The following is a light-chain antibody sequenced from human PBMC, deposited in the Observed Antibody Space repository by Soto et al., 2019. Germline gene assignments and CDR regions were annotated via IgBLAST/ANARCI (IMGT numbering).Light chain of an antibody. Sequence: EIVLTQSPGTLSLSPGERATLSCRASQSVSSRSLAWYQQKRGQAPRLLIYDATRRAPGIPDRFSGSGSGTDFTLTIGRLEPEDFAVYHCQQYGSSSYTLGQGTKLEIK. V-gene: IGKV3-20*01. J-gene: IGKJ2*01. CDR2: DAT. CDR3: QQYGSSSYT. CDR1: QSVSSRS.